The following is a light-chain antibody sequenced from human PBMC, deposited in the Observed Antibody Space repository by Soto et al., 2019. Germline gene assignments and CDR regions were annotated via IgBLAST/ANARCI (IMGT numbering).Light chain of an antibody. Sequence: DLQMTQSPSSVSASVGDRVTITCRASQAISTWLAWYQQKPGKAPKLLIYAASNLQAGVPSRFSGSVSGTDFTLTISSLQPEDFATYYCQQANSLPRTFDQGTKVQIK. CDR3: QQANSLPRT. CDR1: QAISTW. V-gene: IGKV1D-12*01. J-gene: IGKJ1*01. CDR2: AAS.